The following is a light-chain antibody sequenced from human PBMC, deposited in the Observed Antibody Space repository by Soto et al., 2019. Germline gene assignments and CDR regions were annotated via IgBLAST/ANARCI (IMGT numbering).Light chain of an antibody. CDR3: QQRSSWPT. CDR1: QSVNSY. CDR2: DTS. Sequence: EIVLTQSPSTLSLSPGERATLSCRASQSVNSYLAWYQQKCGQAPRLLIYDTSNRATGNPDRFSGSGSGTDFTLTSSSLEPEDFAVYYCQQRSSWPTFGQGTRLEIK. V-gene: IGKV3-11*01. J-gene: IGKJ2*01.